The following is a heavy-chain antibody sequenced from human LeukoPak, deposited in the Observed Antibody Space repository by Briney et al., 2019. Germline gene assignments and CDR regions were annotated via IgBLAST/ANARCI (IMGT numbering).Heavy chain of an antibody. J-gene: IGHJ5*02. Sequence: SETLSLTCAVYGGSFSGYYWSWIRQPPGKGLEWIGEINHSGSTNYNPSLKSRLTISLDTSKNQFSLKLTSVTAADTAVYYCATLVPPGWFDPWGQGTLVTVSS. CDR3: ATLVPPGWFDP. D-gene: IGHD1-14*01. CDR1: GGSFSGYY. V-gene: IGHV4-34*01. CDR2: INHSGST.